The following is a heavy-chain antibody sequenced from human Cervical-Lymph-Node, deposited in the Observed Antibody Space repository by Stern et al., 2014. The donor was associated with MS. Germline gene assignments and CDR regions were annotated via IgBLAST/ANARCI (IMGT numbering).Heavy chain of an antibody. CDR1: GYSFTSYW. D-gene: IGHD3-10*01. Sequence: EVQMEESGAEVKKPGEALKISCKGSGYSFTSYWIGWVRQMPGKGLEWMGIIYPGDSDTRYSPSFQGQVTISADKSISTAYLQWSSLKASDTAMYYCARPWGFGELRDAFDIWGQGTMVTVSS. CDR3: ARPWGFGELRDAFDI. CDR2: IYPGDSDT. V-gene: IGHV5-51*01. J-gene: IGHJ3*02.